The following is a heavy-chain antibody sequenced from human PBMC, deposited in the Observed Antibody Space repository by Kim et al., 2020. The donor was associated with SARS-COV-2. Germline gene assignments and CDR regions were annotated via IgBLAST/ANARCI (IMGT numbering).Heavy chain of an antibody. Sequence: FCGASVKGRFTISRDNPKNTVYLEMSSLRAEDTALYYCAKYTISEAMGEHWGQGTMVTVSS. D-gene: IGHD3-16*01. J-gene: IGHJ1*01. V-gene: IGHV3-23*01. CDR3: AKYTISEAMGEH.